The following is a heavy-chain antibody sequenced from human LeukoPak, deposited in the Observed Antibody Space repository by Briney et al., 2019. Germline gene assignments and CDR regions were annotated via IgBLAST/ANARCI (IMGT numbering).Heavy chain of an antibody. V-gene: IGHV4-39*07. CDR2: SYYSGRT. CDR3: ANLDMVRGGCLDY. J-gene: IGHJ4*02. CDR1: GGSISSTTYY. D-gene: IGHD3-10*01. Sequence: SETLSLTCTVSGGSISSTTYYWGWIRQPPGKGLEWIGSSYYSGRTYYSPSLKSRVTISVDTPKNQFSLKLSSVTAADTAVYYCANLDMVRGGCLDYWGQGTLVTVSS.